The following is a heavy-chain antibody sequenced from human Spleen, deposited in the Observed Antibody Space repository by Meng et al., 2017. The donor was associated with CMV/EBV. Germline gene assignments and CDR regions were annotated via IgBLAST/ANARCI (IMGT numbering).Heavy chain of an antibody. V-gene: IGHV1-2*02. J-gene: IGHJ5*02. D-gene: IGHD3-22*01. CDR2: INPNSGGT. Sequence: VQLWQSWAEVKKPGASVKVACKASGYTFTGYYMHWVRQAPGQGLEWMGWINPNSGGTNYAQKFQGRVTMTRDTSISTAYMELSRLRSDDTAVYYCARAGKYYYDSSAPWGQGTLVTVSS. CDR3: ARAGKYYYDSSAP. CDR1: GYTFTGYY.